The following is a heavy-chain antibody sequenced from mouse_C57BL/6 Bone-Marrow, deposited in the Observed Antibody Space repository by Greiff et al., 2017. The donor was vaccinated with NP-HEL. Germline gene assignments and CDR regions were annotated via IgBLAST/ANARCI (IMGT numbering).Heavy chain of an antibody. Sequence: VKLQESGAELARPGASVKLSCKASGYTFTSYGISWVKQRTGQGLEWIGEIYPRSGNTYYNEKFKGKATLTADKSSSTAYMELRSLTSEDSAVYFCARGDGYQFFYYAMDYWGQGTSVTVSS. CDR3: ARGDGYQFFYYAMDY. CDR2: IYPRSGNT. V-gene: IGHV1-81*01. CDR1: GYTFTSYG. J-gene: IGHJ4*01. D-gene: IGHD2-3*01.